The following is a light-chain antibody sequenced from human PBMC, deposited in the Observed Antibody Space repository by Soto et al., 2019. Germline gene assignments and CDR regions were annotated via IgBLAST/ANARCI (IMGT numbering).Light chain of an antibody. Sequence: QSALTHPASVSGFPGQSITISCTGTSSDVGGYNYVSWYQQHPGKAPKLMIYEVSNRPSGVSNRFSGSKSGNTASLTISGLQAEDEADYYCSSYTSSSTWVFGGGTKLTVL. CDR2: EVS. V-gene: IGLV2-14*01. CDR3: SSYTSSSTWV. J-gene: IGLJ3*02. CDR1: SSDVGGYNY.